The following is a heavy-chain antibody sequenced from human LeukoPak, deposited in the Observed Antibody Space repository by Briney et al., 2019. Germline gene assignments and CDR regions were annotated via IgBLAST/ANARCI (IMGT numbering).Heavy chain of an antibody. V-gene: IGHV4-4*02. D-gene: IGHD4-23*01. CDR1: RGSIMTTHW. J-gene: IGHJ4*02. Sequence: TSGTLSLTFTLSRGSIMTTHWWGWVRQPPGKGLEWIGEIYHTGTTNYSPSLKSRLSISVGQSRNQFSLRLSSVTAADTATHYCAAWRVDYGGNFDYSDYWGQGTLVTVSS. CDR2: IYHTGTT. CDR3: AAWRVDYGGNFDYSDY.